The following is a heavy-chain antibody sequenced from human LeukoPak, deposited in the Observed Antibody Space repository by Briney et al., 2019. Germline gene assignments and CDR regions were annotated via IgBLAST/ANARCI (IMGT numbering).Heavy chain of an antibody. CDR3: AREVAAVAVDWFDP. CDR2: INHSGSA. J-gene: IGHJ5*02. D-gene: IGHD6-13*01. CDR1: GGSFSGYY. V-gene: IGHV4-34*01. Sequence: SETLSLTCAVYGGSFSGYYWTWIRQPPGKGLEWIGEINHSGSANYNPSLKSRVTISVDKSNNQFSLNLTSVTAADTAVYYCAREVAAVAVDWFDPWGQGTLVTVSS.